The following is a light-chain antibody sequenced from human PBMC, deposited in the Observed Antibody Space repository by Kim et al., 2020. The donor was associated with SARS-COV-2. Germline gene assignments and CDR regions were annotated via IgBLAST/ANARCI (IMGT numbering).Light chain of an antibody. CDR2: CAS. Sequence: RATLKCKSSQTVLYNSNNKNYLAWYQQKPGQAPKLLIYCASIRESGVSDRFSGSGSETYFTLTISSLQAEDVAVYYCQQYYSTPPSFGQGTKLEI. CDR1: QTVLYNSNNKNY. V-gene: IGKV4-1*01. J-gene: IGKJ2*03. CDR3: QQYYSTPPS.